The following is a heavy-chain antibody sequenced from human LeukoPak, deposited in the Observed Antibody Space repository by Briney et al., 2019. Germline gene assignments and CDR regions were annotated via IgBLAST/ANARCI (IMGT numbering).Heavy chain of an antibody. CDR1: GFTFSSYA. Sequence: GGSLRLSCAASGFTFSSYAMHWVRQAPGKGLEWVAVISYDGSNKYYADSVKGRFTISRDNSKNTLYLQMNSLRAEDTAVYYCARDLTEGGIVVVPAAMDVWGQGTTVTVSS. CDR2: ISYDGSNK. V-gene: IGHV3-30-3*01. CDR3: ARDLTEGGIVVVPAAMDV. J-gene: IGHJ6*02. D-gene: IGHD2-2*01.